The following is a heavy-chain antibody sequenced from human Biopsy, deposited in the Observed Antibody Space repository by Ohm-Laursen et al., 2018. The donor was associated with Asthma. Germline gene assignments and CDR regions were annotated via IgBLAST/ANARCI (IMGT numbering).Heavy chain of an antibody. V-gene: IGHV3-7*05. D-gene: IGHD2-15*01. CDR2: IKEDGSEK. Sequence: SLRLSCSASGFTFSTSWMTWVRQAPGKGLEWVANIKEDGSEKNYVDSVKGRFTISRDNGKNSLYRQMNSLRAGDTAVYYYARDVDLRSVYWGQGTLVTVSS. CDR3: ARDVDLRSVY. CDR1: GFTFSTSW. J-gene: IGHJ4*02.